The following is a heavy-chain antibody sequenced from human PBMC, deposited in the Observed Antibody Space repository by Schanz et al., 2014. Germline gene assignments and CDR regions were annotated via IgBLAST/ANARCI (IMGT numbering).Heavy chain of an antibody. Sequence: EVQLVESGGGLVQPGGSLRVSCAASGFTFRSYWMNWVRQAPGKGLEWVSYISSSSSYTNYADSVKGRFTISRDNAKNSLYLQMNSLRAEDTAVYYCARSYSSGWYPYYYGMDVWGQGTTVTVSS. CDR2: ISSSSSYT. D-gene: IGHD6-19*01. CDR3: ARSYSSGWYPYYYGMDV. CDR1: GFTFRSYW. J-gene: IGHJ6*02. V-gene: IGHV3-21*05.